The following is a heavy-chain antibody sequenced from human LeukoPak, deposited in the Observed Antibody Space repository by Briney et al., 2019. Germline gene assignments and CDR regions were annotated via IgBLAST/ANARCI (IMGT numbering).Heavy chain of an antibody. D-gene: IGHD2-2*01. Sequence: ASVKVSCKASGGTFSSYAISGVRQAPGQGLEWMGRIIPILGIANYAQKFQGRVTITADKSTSTAYMELSSLRSEDTAVYYCARGSPGQLSSIFDYWGQGTLVTVSS. CDR2: IIPILGIA. CDR1: GGTFSSYA. J-gene: IGHJ4*02. V-gene: IGHV1-69*04. CDR3: ARGSPGQLSSIFDY.